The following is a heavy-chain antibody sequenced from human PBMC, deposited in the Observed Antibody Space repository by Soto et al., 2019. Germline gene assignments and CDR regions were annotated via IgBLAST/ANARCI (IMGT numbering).Heavy chain of an antibody. CDR1: GGSILSGGHY. V-gene: IGHV4-31*03. CDR2: IFFSGST. Sequence: SETLSLTCTVSGGSILSGGHYWTWIRQHPGKGLEWIGKIFFSGSTHYNPALKSRLTFSVDTTKNQFSLKLTSVTAADTAIYSCARDNYGRMLDFWGPGTLVTVSS. J-gene: IGHJ4*02. CDR3: ARDNYGRMLDF. D-gene: IGHD4-17*01.